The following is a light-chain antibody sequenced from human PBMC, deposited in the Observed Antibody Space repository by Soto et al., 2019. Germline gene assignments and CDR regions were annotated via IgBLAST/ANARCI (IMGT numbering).Light chain of an antibody. CDR2: INSDGSH. CDR1: SGHSRNA. CDR3: QAWVTGIGV. J-gene: IGLJ2*01. V-gene: IGLV4-69*01. Sequence: QLVLTQSPSASASLGASVKLTCTLSSGHSRNAIAWHQQQPEKGPRYLMKINSDGSHIKGDEIPDRFSGPSSGAERYLTISSLQSEDETDYYCQAWVTGIGVLGGGTKLTVL.